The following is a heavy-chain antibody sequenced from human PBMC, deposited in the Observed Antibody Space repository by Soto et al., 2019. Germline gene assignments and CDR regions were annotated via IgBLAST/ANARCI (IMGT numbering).Heavy chain of an antibody. Sequence: EVQLVESGGGLVQPGGSLRLSCAASGFTFSTYSMNWVRQAPGKGLEWVSYISSSGDTIHYADSVKGRFTISRENATNSLYLQMDSLRDEDTAVYYCARGVVVVVGSTEENFDHLGRGTQVTVSS. CDR1: GFTFSTYS. D-gene: IGHD2-21*01. CDR2: ISSSGDTI. J-gene: IGHJ4*02. CDR3: ARGVVVVVGSTEENFDH. V-gene: IGHV3-48*02.